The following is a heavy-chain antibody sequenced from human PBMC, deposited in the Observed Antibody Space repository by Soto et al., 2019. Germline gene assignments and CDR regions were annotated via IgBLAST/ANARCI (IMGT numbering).Heavy chain of an antibody. D-gene: IGHD3-3*01. CDR1: GYPVTAYY. CDR2: INPATGAA. Sequence: QLHLVQSGAVVKKPGASVTVSCSASGYPVTAYYMHWVRQAPGRGLEWMGGINPATGAAKYTQTFRGRVTMTRDTSPSTVFMELSGLTSEDTAVFYCARGGGVGVAGSAAFDMWGQGTVVTVSS. J-gene: IGHJ3*02. CDR3: ARGGGVGVAGSAAFDM. V-gene: IGHV1-2*02.